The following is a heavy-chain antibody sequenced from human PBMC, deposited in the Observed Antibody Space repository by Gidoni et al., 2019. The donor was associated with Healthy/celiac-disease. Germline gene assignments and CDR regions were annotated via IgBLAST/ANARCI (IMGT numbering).Heavy chain of an antibody. J-gene: IGHJ4*02. V-gene: IGHV3-9*01. Sequence: EVQLVESGGGLVQPGRSLSLSCAASGFTFDDYAMHWVRQAPGKGLEWVSGISWNSGSIGYADSVKGRFTISRDNAKNSLYLQMNSLRAEDTALYYCAKDKAAVAGYYFDYWGQGTLVTVSS. CDR1: GFTFDDYA. D-gene: IGHD6-19*01. CDR2: ISWNSGSI. CDR3: AKDKAAVAGYYFDY.